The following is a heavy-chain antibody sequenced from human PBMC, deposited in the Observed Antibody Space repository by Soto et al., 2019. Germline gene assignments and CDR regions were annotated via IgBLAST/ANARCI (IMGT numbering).Heavy chain of an antibody. Sequence: GGSLRLSCAASGFTFSSYWMSWVRQAPGKGLEWVANIKQDGSEKYYVDSVKGRFTISRDNAKNSLYLQMNSLRAEDTAVYYCARGAYYDFWSGYSLDDAFDIWGQGTMVTVSS. CDR1: GFTFSSYW. V-gene: IGHV3-7*01. CDR3: ARGAYYDFWSGYSLDDAFDI. J-gene: IGHJ3*02. D-gene: IGHD3-3*01. CDR2: IKQDGSEK.